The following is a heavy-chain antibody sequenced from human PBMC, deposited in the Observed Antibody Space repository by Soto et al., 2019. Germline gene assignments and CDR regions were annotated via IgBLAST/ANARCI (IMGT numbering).Heavy chain of an antibody. CDR3: ARASSSIWLHEWGWFDP. J-gene: IGHJ5*02. CDR1: GGSISSGDYY. V-gene: IGHV4-30-4*01. CDR2: IYYSGST. D-gene: IGHD5-18*01. Sequence: SETLSLTCTVSGGSISSGDYYWSWIRQPPGKGLEWIEYIYYSGSTYYNPSLKSRVTISVDTSKNQFSLKLSSVTAADTAVYYCARASSSIWLHEWGWFDPWGQGTLVTVSS.